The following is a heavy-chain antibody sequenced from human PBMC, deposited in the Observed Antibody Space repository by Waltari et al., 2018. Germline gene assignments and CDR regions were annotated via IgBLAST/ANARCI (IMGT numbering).Heavy chain of an antibody. CDR2: IHYSGPT. CDR1: GESFSGYF. D-gene: IGHD2-21*01. Sequence: QVQLHQWGAGLLQPSETLSLTCAVSGESFSGYFWGWLRQPPGKGLEWLGAIHYSGPTNYRPSLKSRLSLAVDTTRKQFSMRLASVTAAHTGMYFCARYGEVPPNYFFDFWGQGKLVTVSS. V-gene: IGHV4-34*01. CDR3: ARYGEVPPNYFFDF. J-gene: IGHJ4*01.